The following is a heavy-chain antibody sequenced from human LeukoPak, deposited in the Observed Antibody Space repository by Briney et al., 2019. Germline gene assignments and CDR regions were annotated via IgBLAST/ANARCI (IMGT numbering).Heavy chain of an antibody. CDR1: GGSISSSSYY. J-gene: IGHJ4*02. D-gene: IGHD3-10*01. V-gene: IGHV4-39*01. CDR3: ARHDSSLWFGELSIFDY. Sequence: SETLSLTCTVSGGSISSSSYYRGWIRQPPGKGLEWIGSIYYSGSTYYNPSLKSRVTISVDTSKNQFSLKLSSVTAADTAVYYCARHDSSLWFGELSIFDYWGQGTLVTVSS. CDR2: IYYSGST.